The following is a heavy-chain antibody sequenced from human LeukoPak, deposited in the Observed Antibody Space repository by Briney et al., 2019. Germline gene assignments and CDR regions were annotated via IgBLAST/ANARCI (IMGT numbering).Heavy chain of an antibody. CDR2: IYYSGST. D-gene: IGHD3-10*01. Sequence: SRTLSLTCTVSGGSISSGDYYWSWIRQPPGKGLEWIGYIYYSGSTYYNPSLKSRVTISVDTSKNQFSLKLSSVTAADTAVYYCAREGTMVRGVIPLGFDYWGQGTLVTVSS. CDR1: GGSISSGDYY. CDR3: AREGTMVRGVIPLGFDY. V-gene: IGHV4-30-4*01. J-gene: IGHJ4*02.